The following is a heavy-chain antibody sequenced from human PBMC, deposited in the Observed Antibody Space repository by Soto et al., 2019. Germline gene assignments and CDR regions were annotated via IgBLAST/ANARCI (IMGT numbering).Heavy chain of an antibody. CDR1: GYSISSGYY. Sequence: SETLSLTCAVSGYSISSGYYWGWIRQPPGKGLEWIGSIYHSGSTYYNPSLKSRVTISVGTSKNQFSLKLSSVTAASTAVYYCARDSEGRPTLNRLDPWGQGTLVTVSS. J-gene: IGHJ5*02. CDR2: IYHSGST. V-gene: IGHV4-38-2*02. CDR3: ARDSEGRPTLNRLDP. D-gene: IGHD4-4*01.